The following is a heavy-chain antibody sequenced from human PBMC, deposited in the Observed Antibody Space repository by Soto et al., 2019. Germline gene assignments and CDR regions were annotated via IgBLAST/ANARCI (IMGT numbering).Heavy chain of an antibody. J-gene: IGHJ5*02. CDR3: ARVSSDWFDP. CDR1: GDALNIGGYY. V-gene: IGHV4-31*01. Sequence: QVQLQESGPGLVKASQTLTLTCSVSGDALNIGGYYWSWIRHLPGKGLEWIGYIYYSWNTYYNPYLQSPVTISGEMSKNQFSLKLTSLTAADTAVYYCARVSSDWFDPWGQGMLVTVSS. CDR2: IYYSWNT.